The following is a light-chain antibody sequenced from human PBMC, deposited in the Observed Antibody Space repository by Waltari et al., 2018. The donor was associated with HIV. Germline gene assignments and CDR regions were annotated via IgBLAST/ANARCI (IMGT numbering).Light chain of an antibody. CDR2: EVT. CDR1: SSDINYFNS. V-gene: IGLV2-14*01. CDR3: SSNTTDNTWV. Sequence: QSVLTQPASVSGSPGQPISISCTGASSDINYFNSVSWYQQHTGKAPKLIIFEVTNRPSGVSSRLSGSKSGNTAFLTISGLQADDDANYYCSSNTTDNTWVFGGGTK. J-gene: IGLJ3*02.